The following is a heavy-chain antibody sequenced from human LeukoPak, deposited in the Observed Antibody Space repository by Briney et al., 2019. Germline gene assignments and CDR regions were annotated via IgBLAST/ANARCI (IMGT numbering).Heavy chain of an antibody. CDR3: ARRTNSSGWSVTIDY. J-gene: IGHJ4*02. CDR1: GGSFSGYY. Sequence: SETLSLTCAVYGGSFSGYYWSWLRQPPGKGLEWIGEINHSGSTNYNPSLKSRVTISVDTSKNQFSLKLSSVTAADTAVYYCARRTNSSGWSVTIDYWGQGTLVTVSS. D-gene: IGHD6-19*01. CDR2: INHSGST. V-gene: IGHV4-34*01.